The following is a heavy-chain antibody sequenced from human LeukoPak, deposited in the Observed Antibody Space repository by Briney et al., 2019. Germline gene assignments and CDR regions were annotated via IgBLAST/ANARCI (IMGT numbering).Heavy chain of an antibody. V-gene: IGHV3-23*01. CDR1: GFTFSSYA. D-gene: IGHD3-22*01. Sequence: GGSLRLSCAASGFTFSSYAMSWVRQAPGKGLEWVSAISGSGGSAYYADSVKGRFTISRDNSKNTLYLQMNSLRAEDTAVYYCAKDLNHDSSGYDYWGQGTLVTVSS. CDR3: AKDLNHDSSGYDY. CDR2: ISGSGGSA. J-gene: IGHJ4*02.